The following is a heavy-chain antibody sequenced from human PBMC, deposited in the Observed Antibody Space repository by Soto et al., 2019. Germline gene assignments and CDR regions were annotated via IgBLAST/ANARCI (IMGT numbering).Heavy chain of an antibody. V-gene: IGHV3-11*06. J-gene: IGHJ6*02. CDR2: ISSSGTYT. D-gene: IGHD3-3*01. CDR1: GFKFSDYH. CDR3: ACVAPTIFGAQFHRNLVDV. Sequence: GGSLRLSCAASGFKFSDYHMTWIRRAQGKGLEWISYISSSGTYTTYTDSVKGRFTVSRDNAKSSLYLQMNSLRGEDTAVYYCACVAPTIFGAQFHRNLVDVWGQGNTVTVSS.